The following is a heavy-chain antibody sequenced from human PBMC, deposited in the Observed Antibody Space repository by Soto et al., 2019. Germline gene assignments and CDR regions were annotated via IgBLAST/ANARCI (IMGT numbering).Heavy chain of an antibody. D-gene: IGHD3-10*01. V-gene: IGHV4-59*01. CDR1: GGSISSYY. J-gene: IGHJ6*02. CDR3: ARESITMVRGVIYYYGMDV. CDR2: IYYSGST. Sequence: SETLSLTCTVSGGSISSYYWSWIRQPPGKGLEWIGYIYYSGSTNYNPSLKSRVTISVDTSKNQFSLKLSSVTAADTAVYYCARESITMVRGVIYYYGMDVWGQGTTVTVSS.